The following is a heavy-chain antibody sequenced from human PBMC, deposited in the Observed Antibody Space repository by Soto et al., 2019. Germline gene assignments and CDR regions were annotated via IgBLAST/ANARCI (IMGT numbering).Heavy chain of an antibody. J-gene: IGHJ6*02. CDR1: GSSMSCFY. Sequence: SETLSLTCAVSGSSMSCFYWGWVRQPPGKGLEWIGSIFHSGNSYYNPSLKSRVILSVDTSKNQFSLNLTAAIAADTAVYYCAREDDGMDVWGQGTLVTVSS. CDR2: IFHSGNS. V-gene: IGHV4-38-2*02. CDR3: AREDDGMDV.